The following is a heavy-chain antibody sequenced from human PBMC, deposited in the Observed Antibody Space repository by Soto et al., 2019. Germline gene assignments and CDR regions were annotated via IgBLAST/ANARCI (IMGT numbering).Heavy chain of an antibody. J-gene: IGHJ4*02. D-gene: IGHD3-22*01. CDR1: GFTFSSYA. CDR3: AKDWFRDYYDSSGYAPFDY. Sequence: HLGGSLRLSCAASGFTFSSYAMSWVRQAPGKGLEWVSAISGSGGSTYYADSVKGRFTISRDNSKNTLYLQMNSLRAEDTAVYYCAKDWFRDYYDSSGYAPFDYWGQGTLVTVSS. CDR2: ISGSGGST. V-gene: IGHV3-23*01.